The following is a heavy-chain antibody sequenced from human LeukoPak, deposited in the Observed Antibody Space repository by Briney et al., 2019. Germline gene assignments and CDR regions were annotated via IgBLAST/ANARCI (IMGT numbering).Heavy chain of an antibody. CDR2: IYHSGSGST. V-gene: IGHV4-30-2*01. CDR3: ARWGTGDYFFDY. Sequence: PSETLSLTCTVSGGSISSGGHSWSWIRQPPGKGLEWIGYIYHSGSGSTYYNPSLESRVTISIDKSKNQFSLRLSSVTAADTAVYYCARWGTGDYFFDYWGQGTLVTVSS. D-gene: IGHD1-1*01. CDR1: GGSISSGGHS. J-gene: IGHJ4*02.